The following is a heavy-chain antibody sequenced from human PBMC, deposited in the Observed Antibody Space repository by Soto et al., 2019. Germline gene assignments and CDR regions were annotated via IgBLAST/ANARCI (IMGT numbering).Heavy chain of an antibody. Sequence: SETLSLTCAVSGGSISSSKWWSWVRQPPGKGLEWIGEIYHSGSTNYNPSLKSRVTISVDKSKNQFSLKLSSVTAADTAVYYCARSPDSSGYYPRRYYYGMDVWGQGTTVTVSS. J-gene: IGHJ6*02. V-gene: IGHV4-4*02. CDR2: IYHSGST. CDR1: GGSISSSKW. D-gene: IGHD3-22*01. CDR3: ARSPDSSGYYPRRYYYGMDV.